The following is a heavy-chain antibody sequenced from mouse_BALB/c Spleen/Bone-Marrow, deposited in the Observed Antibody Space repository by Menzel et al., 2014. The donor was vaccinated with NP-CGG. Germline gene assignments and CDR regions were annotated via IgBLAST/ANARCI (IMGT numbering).Heavy chain of an antibody. J-gene: IGHJ2*01. D-gene: IGHD1-1*01. V-gene: IGHV5-12-1*01. CDR2: ISSDDDST. Sequence: EVKLVESGGGLVKPGGSLKLSCAASGYAFSSYDMYWVRQTPEKRLEWVAYISSDDDSTNYQENVKGRFTISRDNAKYTLYLQMSSLKSEDSSLYCCAREVLRYYFDYWGQGTTLTVSS. CDR3: AREVLRYYFDY. CDR1: GYAFSSYD.